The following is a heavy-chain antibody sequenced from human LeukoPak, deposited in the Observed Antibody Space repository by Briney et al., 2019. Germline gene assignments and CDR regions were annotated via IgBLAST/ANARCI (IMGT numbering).Heavy chain of an antibody. J-gene: IGHJ3*02. CDR1: GGTFSSYA. CDR3: ARGEHPSFDALDI. D-gene: IGHD1-26*01. Sequence: RASVKVSCKASGGTFSSYAISWVRQAPGQGLEWMGGIIPIFGTANYAQKFQGRVTITADESTSTAYMELSSLRSEDTAVYYCARGEHPSFDALDIWGQGTMVTVSS. CDR2: IIPIFGTA. V-gene: IGHV1-69*13.